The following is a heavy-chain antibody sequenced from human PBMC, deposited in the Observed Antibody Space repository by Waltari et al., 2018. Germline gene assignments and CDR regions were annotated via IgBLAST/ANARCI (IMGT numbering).Heavy chain of an antibody. V-gene: IGHV4-34*01. CDR3: ARGRSYDFWSGYLN. D-gene: IGHD3-3*01. CDR1: GGSFSGYY. Sequence: QVQLQQWGAGLLKPSETLSLTCAVYGGSFSGYYWSWIRQPPGKGLEWIGEINHSGSTNYNPSLKSRVTISVDTSKNQFSLKPSSVTAADTAVYYCARGRSYDFWSGYLNWGQGTLVTVSS. CDR2: INHSGST. J-gene: IGHJ4*02.